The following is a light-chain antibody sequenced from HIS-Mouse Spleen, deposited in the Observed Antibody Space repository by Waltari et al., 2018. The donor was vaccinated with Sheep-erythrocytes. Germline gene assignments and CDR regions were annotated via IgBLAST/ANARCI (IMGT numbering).Light chain of an antibody. V-gene: IGLV2-11*01. Sequence: QSALTQPRSVSGSPGQSVTISCTGTSSDVGGYNYVSWYQQHPGKAPKLMIYDVRTRPSGVPDLFSGSTSGTPVSLTISGLQAEDEADYYCCSYAGSYTVVFGGGTKLTVL. CDR3: CSYAGSYTVV. J-gene: IGLJ2*01. CDR2: DVR. CDR1: SSDVGGYNY.